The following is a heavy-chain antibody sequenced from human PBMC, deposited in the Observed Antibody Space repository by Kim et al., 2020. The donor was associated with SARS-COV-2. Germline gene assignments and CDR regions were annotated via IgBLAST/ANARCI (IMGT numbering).Heavy chain of an antibody. D-gene: IGHD1-26*01. V-gene: IGHV1-24*01. J-gene: IGHJ4*02. CDR1: GYTLTELS. CDR3: ATGYSVGRNPGDIAY. Sequence: ASVKVSCKVSGYTLTELSMHWVRQAPGKGLEWMGGFDPEDGETIYAQKFQGRVTMTEDTSTDTAYMELSSLRSEDTAVYYCATGYSVGRNPGDIAYWGQGTLVTVSS. CDR2: FDPEDGET.